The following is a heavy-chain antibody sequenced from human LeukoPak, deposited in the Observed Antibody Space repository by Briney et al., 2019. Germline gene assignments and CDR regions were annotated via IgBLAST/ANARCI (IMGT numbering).Heavy chain of an antibody. V-gene: IGHV3-30*02. D-gene: IGHD6-19*01. J-gene: IGHJ5*02. CDR3: AKDGVAVDLGLAT. Sequence: PGGSLILSCSASGFTFSSYGRPWGRQAPGKGLEWVAFIRCDGSNKYYADSVKGRFTISRDNSKNTLYLQMNSLRAEDTAVYYCAKDGVAVDLGLATWGQGTLVTVSS. CDR1: GFTFSSYG. CDR2: IRCDGSNK.